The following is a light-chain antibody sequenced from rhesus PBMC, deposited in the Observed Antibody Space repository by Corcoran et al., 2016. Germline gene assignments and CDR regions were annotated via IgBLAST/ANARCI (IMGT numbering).Light chain of an antibody. Sequence: EIVMTQSPATLPLSPGERATLTCRASQTGSNHLSWYHQNPGRAPRRLIYGASTRATGIPERFIGCGSGTDFTLTISGLAPEGFALYFSQHYSSWPLTLGGGAKVEIK. V-gene: IGKV3S9*01. J-gene: IGKJ4*01. CDR1: QTGSNH. CDR2: GAS. CDR3: QHYSSWPLT.